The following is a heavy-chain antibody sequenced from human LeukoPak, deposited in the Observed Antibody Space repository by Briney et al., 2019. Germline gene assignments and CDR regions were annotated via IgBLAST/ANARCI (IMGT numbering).Heavy chain of an antibody. Sequence: ASVKVSCKASGYTFTSYYMHWVRQAPGQGLEWMGGFDPEDGETIYAQKFQGRVTMTEDTSTDTAYMELSSLRSEDTAVYYCATVWVRGVILFDYWGQGTLVTVSS. J-gene: IGHJ4*02. CDR3: ATVWVRGVILFDY. CDR2: FDPEDGET. CDR1: GYTFTSYY. V-gene: IGHV1-24*01. D-gene: IGHD3-10*01.